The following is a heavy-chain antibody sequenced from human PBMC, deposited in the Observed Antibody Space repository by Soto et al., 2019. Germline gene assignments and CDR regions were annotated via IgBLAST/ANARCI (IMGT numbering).Heavy chain of an antibody. V-gene: IGHV1-18*01. Sequence: QVQLVQSGAEVKKPGASVKVSCKASGYTFTSYGISWVRHAPGQGLEWMGWISAYNGNTNYAQKLQGRVTMTTDTSTSTAYMELRSLRSDDTAVYYCARGVEGLYYYDSSGYENWGQGTLVTVSS. J-gene: IGHJ4*02. CDR1: GYTFTSYG. CDR2: ISAYNGNT. D-gene: IGHD3-22*01. CDR3: ARGVEGLYYYDSSGYEN.